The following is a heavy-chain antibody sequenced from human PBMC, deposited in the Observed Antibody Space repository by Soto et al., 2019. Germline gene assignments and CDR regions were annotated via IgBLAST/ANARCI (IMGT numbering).Heavy chain of an antibody. V-gene: IGHV1-46*01. J-gene: IGHJ3*02. Sequence: ASVKVSYKASGYPFTSYYMRWVRQAPEQGLEWMGIINPSGGSTSYAQKFQGRVTMTRDTSTSTVYMELSSLRSEDTAVYFCATDRRMLPSYYYVSGGYPDDFDIWGQGAMVTVSS. D-gene: IGHD3-22*01. CDR3: ATDRRMLPSYYYVSGGYPDDFDI. CDR1: GYPFTSYY. CDR2: INPSGGST.